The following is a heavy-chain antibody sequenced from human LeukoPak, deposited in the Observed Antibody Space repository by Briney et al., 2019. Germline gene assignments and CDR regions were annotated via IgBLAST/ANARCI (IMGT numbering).Heavy chain of an antibody. J-gene: IGHJ5*02. Sequence: SGPTLVKPPQTLTLTCTFSGFSLTTYGVGVAWVRQPPGKALEWLALIYWDDDKRYSPYLKSRLTITKDTSKDQVVLTMTNMDPVDTATYYCAHRLGENSASCNGGSFGPWGQGILVTVSS. V-gene: IGHV2-5*02. D-gene: IGHD2-2*01. CDR2: IYWDDDK. CDR3: AHRLGENSASCNGGSFGP. CDR1: GFSLTTYGVG.